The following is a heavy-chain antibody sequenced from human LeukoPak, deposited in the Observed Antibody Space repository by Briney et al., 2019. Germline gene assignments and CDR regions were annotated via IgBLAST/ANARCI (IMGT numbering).Heavy chain of an antibody. V-gene: IGHV1-69*05. CDR1: GGTFSSYA. Sequence: ASAKVFCKASGGTFSSYAISWVRQAPGQGLEWMGGIIPIFGTANYAQKFQGRVTITTDESTSTAYMELSSLRSEDTAVYYCARGGMGYCSSTSCYDYFDYWGQGTLVTVSS. D-gene: IGHD2-2*01. CDR2: IIPIFGTA. J-gene: IGHJ4*02. CDR3: ARGGMGYCSSTSCYDYFDY.